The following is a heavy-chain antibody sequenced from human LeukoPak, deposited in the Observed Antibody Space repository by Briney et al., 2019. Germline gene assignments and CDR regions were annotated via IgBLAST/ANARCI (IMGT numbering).Heavy chain of an antibody. CDR3: ARGSNAVYSIDS. D-gene: IGHD3-9*01. Sequence: GRSLRLSCAVSGFSFSSYGMHWVRQAPGKGLEWVAVIWYYGSNENYPDSVKSRFSISRHNSKNTLYLQKNSLRAEDTAVYFCARGSNAVYSIDSWGRGTLVAVCS. CDR1: GFSFSSYG. V-gene: IGHV3-33*01. CDR2: IWYYGSNE. J-gene: IGHJ4*02.